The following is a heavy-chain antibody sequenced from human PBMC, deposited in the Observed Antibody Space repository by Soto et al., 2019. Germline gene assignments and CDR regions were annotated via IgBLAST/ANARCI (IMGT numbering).Heavy chain of an antibody. CDR1: GGTFNKYA. CDR3: ARSIGSGGVVGGLDY. Sequence: QVQLVQSGAEVKKPGSAVKISCKASGGTFNKYAMNWVRQAPGQGLEWMGGIIPIFDTPNYAQKFQGRLTITVDESTTTAYMDLSSLRSEDTAVYYCARSIGSGGVVGGLDYWGQGTQVTVSS. D-gene: IGHD3-16*02. CDR2: IIPIFDTP. V-gene: IGHV1-69*01. J-gene: IGHJ4*02.